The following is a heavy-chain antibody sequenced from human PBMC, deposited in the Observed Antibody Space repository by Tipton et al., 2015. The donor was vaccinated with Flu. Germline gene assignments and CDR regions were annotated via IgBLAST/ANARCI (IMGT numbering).Heavy chain of an antibody. J-gene: IGHJ6*02. D-gene: IGHD3-22*01. CDR3: ARGGSFYFDNSGYQGMDI. V-gene: IGHV1-2*02. CDR1: GYTFTGYY. CDR2: INPYSGGT. Sequence: QMQLVQSGAEVKKPGASVKVSCKASGYTFTGYYIHWVRQAPGQGLEWMGWINPYSGGTNSAQRFQGRVTMTRDTSISTAYMELSRLRSDDTAVYYCARGGSFYFDNSGYQGMDIWGLGTTVTVSS.